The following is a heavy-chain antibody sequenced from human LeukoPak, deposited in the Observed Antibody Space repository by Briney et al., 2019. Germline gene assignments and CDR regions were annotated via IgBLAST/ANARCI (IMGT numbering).Heavy chain of an antibody. J-gene: IGHJ4*02. Sequence: PGGSLRLSCAVSGLTFSNFKMNWVRQAPGKGLEWVSYISDSGRTTFYADSVKGRFTISRDNAKNSLYLQMSSLRVEDTAVYYCARESRQWLVLGGVDYWGQGTLVTVSS. CDR2: ISDSGRTT. V-gene: IGHV3-48*03. CDR1: GLTFSNFK. D-gene: IGHD6-19*01. CDR3: ARESRQWLVLGGVDY.